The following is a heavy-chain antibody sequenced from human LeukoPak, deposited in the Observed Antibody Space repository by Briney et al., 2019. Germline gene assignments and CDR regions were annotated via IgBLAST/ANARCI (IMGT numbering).Heavy chain of an antibody. CDR1: GFTFSSYA. CDR3: AKGYYDYVWGSYYFDC. CDR2: ISGSGGST. J-gene: IGHJ4*02. Sequence: GGSLRLSCAASGFTFSSYAMSWVRQAPGKWLEWVSAISGSGGSTYYADSVKGRFTISRDNSRDTLYLQMNSLRAEDTAVYYCAKGYYDYVWGSYYFDCWGQGTLVTVSS. D-gene: IGHD3-16*01. V-gene: IGHV3-23*01.